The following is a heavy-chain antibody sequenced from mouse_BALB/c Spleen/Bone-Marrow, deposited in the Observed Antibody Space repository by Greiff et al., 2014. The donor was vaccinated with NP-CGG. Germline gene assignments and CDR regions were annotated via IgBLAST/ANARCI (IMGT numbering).Heavy chain of an antibody. J-gene: IGHJ4*01. CDR2: IDPETGGT. CDR1: GYKFTDYE. Sequence: VKLQESGAELVRPGASVTLSCKASGYKFTDYEMHWVKQTPVHGLEWIGSIDPETGGTAYNQNFKGKATLTADRSSITAYMELRSLTSEDSAVYYCTREGIYFGYDVPMDYWGQGTSVTVSS. CDR3: TREGIYFGYDVPMDY. V-gene: IGHV1-15*01. D-gene: IGHD2-2*01.